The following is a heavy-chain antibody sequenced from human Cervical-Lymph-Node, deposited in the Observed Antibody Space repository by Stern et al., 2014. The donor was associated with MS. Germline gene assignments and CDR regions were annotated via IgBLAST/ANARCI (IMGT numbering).Heavy chain of an antibody. CDR1: GYTFRDYY. Sequence: QVQLGQSGAELKKPGASMKVSCKTSGYTFRDYYIQWVRQAPGQGLEYMGWINPNSGSTNYAQKFRGRVTMTSDTSINTAYLELNGLQSDDTAIYYCARDRYGDPFDYWGQGTLVTVSS. CDR3: ARDRYGDPFDY. CDR2: INPNSGST. J-gene: IGHJ4*02. D-gene: IGHD4-17*01. V-gene: IGHV1-2*02.